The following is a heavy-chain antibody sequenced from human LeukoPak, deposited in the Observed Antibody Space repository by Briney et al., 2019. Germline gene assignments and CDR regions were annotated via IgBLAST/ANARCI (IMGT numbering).Heavy chain of an antibody. CDR2: ISDDGSNK. V-gene: IGHV3-30*18. Sequence: PGGSLRLSCAASGFTFSIYGMHWVRQAPGKGLEWVALISDDGSNKYYADSVKGRFTISRDNSKNTLYLQMNSLRAEDTAVYYCAKYRRSSLGGEEYYFDYWGQGTLVTVSS. CDR3: AKYRRSSLGGEEYYFDY. J-gene: IGHJ4*02. CDR1: GFTFSIYG. D-gene: IGHD1-26*01.